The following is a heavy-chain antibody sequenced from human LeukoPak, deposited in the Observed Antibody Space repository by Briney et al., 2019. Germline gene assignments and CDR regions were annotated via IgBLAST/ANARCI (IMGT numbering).Heavy chain of an antibody. Sequence: PGGSLRLSCAASGFTFSSYAMSWVRLTPGKGLEWVSGISGSGGSTYYADSVKGRFTISRDNSKNTLYLQMNSLRAEDTAVYYCAKDRVVVVPAALFDYWGQGTLVTVSS. CDR3: AKDRVVVVPAALFDY. D-gene: IGHD2-2*01. V-gene: IGHV3-23*01. CDR2: ISGSGGST. J-gene: IGHJ4*02. CDR1: GFTFSSYA.